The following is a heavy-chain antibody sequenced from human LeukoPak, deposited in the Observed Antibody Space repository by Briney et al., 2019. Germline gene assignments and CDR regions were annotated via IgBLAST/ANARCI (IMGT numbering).Heavy chain of an antibody. V-gene: IGHV4-59*12. CDR2: IYYSGST. D-gene: IGHD2/OR15-2a*01. CDR3: AGDPEYSGMDV. CDR1: GGSISSYY. Sequence: SETLSLTCTVSGGSISSYYWSWIRQPPGKGLEWIGYIYYSGSTNYNPSLKSRVTISLDTSKNQFSLKLSSVTAADTAVYYCAGDPEYSGMDVWGQGITVTVSS. J-gene: IGHJ6*02.